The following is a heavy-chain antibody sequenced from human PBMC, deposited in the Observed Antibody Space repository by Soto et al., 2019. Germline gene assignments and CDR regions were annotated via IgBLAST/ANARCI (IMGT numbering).Heavy chain of an antibody. CDR3: TRRGDSGGYMDY. CDR2: IYPGDSDT. D-gene: IGHD3-22*01. J-gene: IGHJ4*02. Sequence: GESLKISCKASGYNFNKYWIGWVRQMPEKGLEWMGIIYPGDSDTRYSPSFQGHVTISADKSINTAYLQWSSLEAADTAMYYCTRRGDSGGYMDYWRQGILATVSS. V-gene: IGHV5-51*01. CDR1: GYNFNKYW.